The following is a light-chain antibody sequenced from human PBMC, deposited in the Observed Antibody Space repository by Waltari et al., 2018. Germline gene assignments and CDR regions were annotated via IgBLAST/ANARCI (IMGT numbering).Light chain of an antibody. J-gene: IGLJ1*01. CDR2: DVN. Sequence: QSALTQPPSASGSLGQSVTIPCTGTSSAVGNSTYVSWYQQHPGRAPKLIIYDVNRRPSGVPDRFAGSKSGNTASLAVSGLQPEDEADYYCSSYAGSSYVFGTGTTVTVL. V-gene: IGLV2-8*01. CDR3: SSYAGSSYV. CDR1: SSAVGNSTY.